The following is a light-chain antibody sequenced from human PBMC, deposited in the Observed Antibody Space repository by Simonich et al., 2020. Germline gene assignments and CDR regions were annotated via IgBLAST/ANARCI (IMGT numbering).Light chain of an antibody. CDR3: QQRSNWT. V-gene: IGKV3-11*01. CDR2: DAS. CDR1: QSVSSY. Sequence: EIVLTQSPATLSLSPGERATLSCRASQSVSSYLAWYQQKPGQAPRLLIDDASNRATGIPARFSGGGSGTDFTLTISSLEPEDFAVYYCQQRSNWTFGQGTKVEIK. J-gene: IGKJ1*01.